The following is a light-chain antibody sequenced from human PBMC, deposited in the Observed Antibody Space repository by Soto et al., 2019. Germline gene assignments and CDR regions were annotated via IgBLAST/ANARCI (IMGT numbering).Light chain of an antibody. Sequence: EILLTQSPGTLSLSPGERATLSCRASQSVSSSYLAWYQQKPGQAPRLLIYGASSRATGIPDSFSGSGSGTDFTLTISRLEPEDFAVYYCQQYGSSHMYTFGQGTKVDIK. CDR2: GAS. CDR3: QQYGSSHMYT. CDR1: QSVSSSY. V-gene: IGKV3-20*01. J-gene: IGKJ2*01.